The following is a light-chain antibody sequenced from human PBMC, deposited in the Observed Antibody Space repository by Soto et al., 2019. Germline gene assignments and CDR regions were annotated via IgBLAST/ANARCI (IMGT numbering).Light chain of an antibody. CDR2: RTS. CDR1: QSVSSSY. CDR3: QQYVSSPLT. Sequence: EIVLTQSPGILSLSPGERATLSCRASQSVSSSYLAWYQQIPGQAPRLLLHRTSTRATGIPDRFSGSGSGTDFTLTISRLEPEDFAVYYCQQYVSSPLTFGGGTKVEIK. V-gene: IGKV3-20*01. J-gene: IGKJ4*01.